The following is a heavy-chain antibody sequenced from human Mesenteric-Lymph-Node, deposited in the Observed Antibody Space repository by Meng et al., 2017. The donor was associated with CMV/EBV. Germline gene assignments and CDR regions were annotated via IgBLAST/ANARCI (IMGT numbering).Heavy chain of an antibody. CDR2: INSDGSST. J-gene: IGHJ5*02. V-gene: IGHV3-74*01. Sequence: SGFSFSRYWMHWVRQAPGKGLVWVSRINSDGSSTSYADSVKGRFTISRDNAKNTLYLQMNSLRAEDTAVYYCARGPIAAAGTSWFDPWGQGTLVTVSS. CDR1: GFSFSRYW. D-gene: IGHD6-13*01. CDR3: ARGPIAAAGTSWFDP.